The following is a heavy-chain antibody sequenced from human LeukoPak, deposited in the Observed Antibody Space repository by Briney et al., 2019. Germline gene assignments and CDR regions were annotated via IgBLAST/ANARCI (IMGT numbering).Heavy chain of an antibody. CDR3: ARGEGDIVVVPAAIVFGPPGAYFDY. D-gene: IGHD2-2*01. CDR1: GGSISRGGYY. CDR2: IYYSGST. J-gene: IGHJ4*02. Sequence: SQTLSLTCTVSGGSISRGGYYWSWIRQPPGRGLEWSGYIYYSGSTYYNPSLKSRVTRSVATYKTQFSLQLSSVTAADTAVYYCARGEGDIVVVPAAIVFGPPGAYFDYWGQGTLVTVSS. V-gene: IGHV4-31*03.